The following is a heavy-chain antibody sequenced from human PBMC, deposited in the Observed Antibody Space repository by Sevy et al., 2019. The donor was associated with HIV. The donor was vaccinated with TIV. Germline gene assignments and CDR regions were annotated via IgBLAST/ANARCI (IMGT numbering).Heavy chain of an antibody. D-gene: IGHD2-2*01. Sequence: GGSLRLSCTASGFTFSSYAMHWVRQAPGKGLEWVAVISYDGSNKYYADSVKGRFTISRDNSKNTLYLQMNSLRAEDTAVYYCAREWGGYCSSTSCSGPNWFDPWGQGTLVTVSS. CDR1: GFTFSSYA. J-gene: IGHJ5*02. CDR2: ISYDGSNK. CDR3: AREWGGYCSSTSCSGPNWFDP. V-gene: IGHV3-30-3*01.